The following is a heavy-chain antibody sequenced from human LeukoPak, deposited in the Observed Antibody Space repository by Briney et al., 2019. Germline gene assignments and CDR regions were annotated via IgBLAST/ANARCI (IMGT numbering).Heavy chain of an antibody. CDR1: GGSISSYY. J-gene: IGHJ4*02. CDR3: ASHILPYATTFDY. Sequence: PSETLSLTCTVSGGSISSYYWSWIRQPPGKGLEWIGYIYYSGSTNYNPSLKSRVTISVDTSKNQFSLKLSSVTATDTAVYYCASHILPYATTFDYWGPGTLVTVSS. V-gene: IGHV4-59*08. CDR2: IYYSGST. D-gene: IGHD1-26*01.